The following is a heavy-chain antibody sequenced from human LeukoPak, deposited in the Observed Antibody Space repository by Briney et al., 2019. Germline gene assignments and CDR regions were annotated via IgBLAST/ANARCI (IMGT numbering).Heavy chain of an antibody. V-gene: IGHV4-30-2*01. D-gene: IGHD1-26*01. CDR2: IYHSGST. CDR3: ARAPSEGVWYFDL. J-gene: IGHJ2*01. CDR1: GGSISSGGYS. Sequence: PSEALSLTCAVSGGSISSGGYSWSWIRQPPGKGLEWIGYIYHSGSTYYNPSLKSRVTISVDRSKNQFSLKLSSVTAADTAVYYCARAPSEGVWYFDLWGRGTLVTVSS.